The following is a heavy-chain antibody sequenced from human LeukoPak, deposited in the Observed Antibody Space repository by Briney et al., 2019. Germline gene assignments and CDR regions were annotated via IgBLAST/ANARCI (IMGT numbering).Heavy chain of an antibody. J-gene: IGHJ5*02. V-gene: IGHV4-34*01. CDR2: INHSGST. CDR3: ARGFYLKPTVVIIRYRWFDH. D-gene: IGHD3-3*01. CDR1: GGSFSGYY. Sequence: PSESLSLTCAVYGGSFSGYYWSWIRQPPGKGLEWMGEINHSGSTNYNPSLKSRVTISVDTSTNQFSLKLSSVTAADTAVYYCARGFYLKPTVVIIRYRWFDHWGQGTLVTVSS.